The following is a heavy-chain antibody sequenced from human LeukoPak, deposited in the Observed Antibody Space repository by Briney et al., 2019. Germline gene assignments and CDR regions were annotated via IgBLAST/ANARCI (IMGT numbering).Heavy chain of an antibody. J-gene: IGHJ4*02. CDR2: ISSSSSTI. V-gene: IGHV3-48*01. CDR1: GFSFSSYS. D-gene: IGHD1-26*01. CDR3: ARSTKVGSTSSFFDD. Sequence: GGSLRLSCAASGFSFSSYSMNWVRQAPGKGLEWVSWISSSSSTIYYADSVKGRFTISRDNAKNSLYLQMNSLRAEDTAVYYCARSTKVGSTSSFFDDWGQGALVTVAS.